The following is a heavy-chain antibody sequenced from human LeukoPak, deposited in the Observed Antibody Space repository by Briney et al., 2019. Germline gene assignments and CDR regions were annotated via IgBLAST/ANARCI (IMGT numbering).Heavy chain of an antibody. D-gene: IGHD6-19*01. CDR1: GFSFSTTYW. Sequence: PGESLKISCKGSGFSFSTTYWIGWVRQMPGKGLEWMGIIYPGDSDTRYRPSFQGQVTISADKSITTAYLQWSSLKASDTAMYYCARQTVAGAHYDAFEIWGQGTMVTVSS. CDR3: ARQTVAGAHYDAFEI. CDR2: IYPGDSDT. V-gene: IGHV5-51*01. J-gene: IGHJ3*02.